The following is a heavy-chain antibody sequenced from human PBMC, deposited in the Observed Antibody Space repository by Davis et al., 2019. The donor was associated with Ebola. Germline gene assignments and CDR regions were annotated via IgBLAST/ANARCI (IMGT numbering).Heavy chain of an antibody. CDR2: IYPGDSDT. J-gene: IGHJ4*02. CDR3: ARLSEPAPVIVPAASFDY. D-gene: IGHD2-2*01. CDR1: GYSFTNYW. V-gene: IGHV5-51*01. Sequence: GGSLRLSCTGSGYSFTNYWIGWVRQMPGKGLEWMGIIYPGDSDTRYSPSFQGQVTISADKSISTAYLQWSSLKASVTAMYYCARLSEPAPVIVPAASFDYWGQGTQVTVSS.